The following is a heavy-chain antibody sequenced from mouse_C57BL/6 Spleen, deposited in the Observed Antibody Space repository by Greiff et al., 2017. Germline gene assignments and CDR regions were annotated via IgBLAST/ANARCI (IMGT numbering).Heavy chain of an antibody. CDR3: TTLRSPMGY. V-gene: IGHV14-4*01. D-gene: IGHD6-2*01. CDR2: IDPENGDT. CDR1: GFNIKDDY. Sequence: EVMLVESGAELVRPGASVKLSCTASGFNIKDDYMHWVKQRPEQGLEWIGWIDPENGDTEYASKFQGKATITADTSSNTAYLQLSSLTSEDTAVYYCTTLRSPMGYWGQGTSVTVSS. J-gene: IGHJ4*01.